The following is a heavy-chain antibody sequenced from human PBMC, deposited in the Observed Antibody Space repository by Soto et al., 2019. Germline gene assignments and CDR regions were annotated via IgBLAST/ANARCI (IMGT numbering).Heavy chain of an antibody. D-gene: IGHD3-16*01. J-gene: IGHJ4*02. CDR1: GGSFSGYY. V-gene: IGHV4-34*01. CDR2: INHSGST. CDR3: ARAWGGVPDY. Sequence: PSEILSLTCAVYGGSFSGYYWSWIRQPPGKGLEWIGEINHSGSTNYNPSLKSRVTISVDTSKNQFSLKLSSVTAADTAVYYCARAWGGVPDYWGQGTLVTVSS.